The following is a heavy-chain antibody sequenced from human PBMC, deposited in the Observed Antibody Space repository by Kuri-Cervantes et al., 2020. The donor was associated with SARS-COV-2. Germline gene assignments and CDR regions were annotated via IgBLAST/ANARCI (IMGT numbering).Heavy chain of an antibody. V-gene: IGHV4-59*08. Sequence: SETLSLTWAVSGDSMTYDYLSWIRQAPGKGLEWIGHVYYNGYITNYNPSLKSRVNISVDTSKNQFSLKLSSVTAADTAVYYCARMLGLIDYWGQGTLVTVSS. J-gene: IGHJ4*02. CDR1: GDSMTYDY. CDR3: ARMLGLIDY. D-gene: IGHD2-8*01. CDR2: VYYNGYIT.